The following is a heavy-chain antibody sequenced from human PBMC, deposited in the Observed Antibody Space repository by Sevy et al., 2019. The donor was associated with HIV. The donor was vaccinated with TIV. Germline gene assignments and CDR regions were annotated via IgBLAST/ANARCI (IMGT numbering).Heavy chain of an antibody. CDR1: GFTFSDYY. D-gene: IGHD3-10*01. CDR3: ARLSKRERSTMVRGVPGVDY. J-gene: IGHJ4*02. Sequence: GGSLRLSCAASGFTFSDYYMSWIRQAPGKGLEWVSYISSSSSYTNYADSVKGRFTISRDNGKNSLYLQMNSLRAEDTAVYYCARLSKRERSTMVRGVPGVDYWGQGTLVTVSS. V-gene: IGHV3-11*06. CDR2: ISSSSSYT.